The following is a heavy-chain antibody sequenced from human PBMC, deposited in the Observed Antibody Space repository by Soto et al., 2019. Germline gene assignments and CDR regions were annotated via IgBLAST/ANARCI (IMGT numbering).Heavy chain of an antibody. CDR1: GYTFTSYG. J-gene: IGHJ4*02. Sequence: ASVKVSCKASGYTFTSYGISWVRQAPGQGLEWMGWISAYNGNTNYAQKLQGRVTMTTDTSTSTAYMELRSLRSDDTAVYYCARDVSYYDSSGYQGYYFDYWGQGTLVTVSS. V-gene: IGHV1-18*01. CDR2: ISAYNGNT. D-gene: IGHD3-22*01. CDR3: ARDVSYYDSSGYQGYYFDY.